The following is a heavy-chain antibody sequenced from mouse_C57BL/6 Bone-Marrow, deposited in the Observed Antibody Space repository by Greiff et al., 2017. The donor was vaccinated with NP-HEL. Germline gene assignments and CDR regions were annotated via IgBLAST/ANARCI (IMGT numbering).Heavy chain of an antibody. V-gene: IGHV1-62-2*01. CDR1: GYPFTEYT. D-gene: IGHD1-1*01. CDR2: FYPGGGSI. J-gene: IGHJ3*01. Sequence: VQLQQSGAELVKPGASVKLSCKASGYPFTEYTIHWVKQRSGQGLEWIGWFYPGGGSIKYNENFKAKATLTAAKSSSTVYMELSRLTSEDSAVDFFARHEENGSSPWSAYWGQGTLVTVAA. CDR3: ARHEENGSSPWSAY.